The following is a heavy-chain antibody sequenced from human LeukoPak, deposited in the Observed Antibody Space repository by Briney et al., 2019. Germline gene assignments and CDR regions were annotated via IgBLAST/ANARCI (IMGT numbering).Heavy chain of an antibody. Sequence: ASVKVSCKVSGYTLTELSMHWVRQAPGKGLEWMGGFDPEDGETIYAQKFQGRVTMTEDTPTDTAYMELSSLRSEDTAVYYCATQYCSSTSCYHIRGDAFDIWGQGTMVTVSS. CDR2: FDPEDGET. D-gene: IGHD2-2*01. CDR1: GYTLTELS. CDR3: ATQYCSSTSCYHIRGDAFDI. V-gene: IGHV1-24*01. J-gene: IGHJ3*02.